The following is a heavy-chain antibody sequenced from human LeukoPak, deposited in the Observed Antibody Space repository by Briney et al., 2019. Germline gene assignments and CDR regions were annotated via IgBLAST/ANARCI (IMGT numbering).Heavy chain of an antibody. J-gene: IGHJ3*02. V-gene: IGHV1-18*03. CDR3: ARDGHRRYYYGSSGRENVFDI. Sequence: ASVKVSCKASGYTFTNYGLSWVRQASGQGLEWKGWISGYNGNTNYAQKFQGRVTMTTDTSTSTAYMELRSLRSDDMAVYYCARDGHRRYYYGSSGRENVFDIWGQGTMVTVSS. CDR2: ISGYNGNT. CDR1: GYTFTNYG. D-gene: IGHD3-22*01.